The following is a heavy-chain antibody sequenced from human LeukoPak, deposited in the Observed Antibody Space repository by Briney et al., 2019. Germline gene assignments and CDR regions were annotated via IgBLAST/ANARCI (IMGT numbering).Heavy chain of an antibody. CDR2: IHHDGRI. D-gene: IGHD6-19*01. J-gene: IGHJ4*02. V-gene: IGHV4/OR15-8*01. CDR1: GGSIDSTNW. CDR3: ARGRGWATRYYFDY. Sequence: SETLSLTCDVSGGSIDSTNWWNWVRQPPGKGLEWIGEIHHDGRINYNPSLKSRVTISVDTSKNQFSLKLSSVTAADTAVYYCARGRGWATRYYFDYRGQGTLVTVSS.